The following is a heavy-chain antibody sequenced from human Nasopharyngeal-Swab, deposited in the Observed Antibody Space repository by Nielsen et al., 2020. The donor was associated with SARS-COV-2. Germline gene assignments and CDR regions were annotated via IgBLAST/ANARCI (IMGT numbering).Heavy chain of an antibody. CDR1: GGSITSSSHY. D-gene: IGHD1-26*01. J-gene: IGHJ4*02. CDR3: AREGNSGFDY. Sequence: SETLSLTCTVSGGSITSSSHYWGWVRQPPGKGLEWIAAIYYSGSTYFNPSLKSRVTISVDRSKNQFSLKLSSVTAADTAVYYCAREGNSGFDYWGQGTLVTVSS. V-gene: IGHV4-39*07. CDR2: IYYSGST.